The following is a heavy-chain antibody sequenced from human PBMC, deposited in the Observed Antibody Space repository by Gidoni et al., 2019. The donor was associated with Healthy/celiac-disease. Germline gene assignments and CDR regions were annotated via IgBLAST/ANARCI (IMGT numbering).Heavy chain of an antibody. CDR1: GGSIMSYY. CDR3: ARGVGGSYVNFDY. J-gene: IGHJ4*02. CDR2: IYYSVST. D-gene: IGHD1-26*01. Sequence: QVQLQESGPGLVKPSETLSLTCTASGGSIMSYYWSWSRQHPGKGLEWIGYIYYSVSTNYNPSLKSRVTISVDTSKNQFSLKLSSVTAADTAGYYCARGVGGSYVNFDYWGQGTLVTVSS. V-gene: IGHV4-59*01.